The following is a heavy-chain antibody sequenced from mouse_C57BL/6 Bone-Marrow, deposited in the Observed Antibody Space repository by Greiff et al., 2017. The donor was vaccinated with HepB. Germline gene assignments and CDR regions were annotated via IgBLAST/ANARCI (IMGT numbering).Heavy chain of an antibody. CDR1: GFTFSSYA. J-gene: IGHJ1*03. CDR2: ISDGGSYT. CDR3: ARDRLITTVVATLDWYFDV. V-gene: IGHV5-4*01. Sequence: EVKGVESGGGLVKPGGSLKLSCAASGFTFSSYAMSWVRQTPEKRLEWVATISDGGSYTYYPDNVKGRFTISRDNAKNNLYLQMSHLKSEDTAMYYCARDRLITTVVATLDWYFDVWGTGTTVTVSS. D-gene: IGHD1-1*01.